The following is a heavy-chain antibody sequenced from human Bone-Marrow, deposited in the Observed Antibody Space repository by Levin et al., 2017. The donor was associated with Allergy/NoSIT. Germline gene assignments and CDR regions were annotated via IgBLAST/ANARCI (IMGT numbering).Heavy chain of an antibody. CDR1: GFPFNSYW. D-gene: IGHD4-23*01. Sequence: GGSLRLSCATSGFPFNSYWMHWVRQAPGKGLEWVSRINTDGSSTTYADYLKDRFTISRDNGKNTVYLQMKSLRADDTAVYYCARESAYGGDYFDYWGHGTQVTVSS. J-gene: IGHJ4*01. CDR2: INTDGSST. V-gene: IGHV3-74*03. CDR3: ARESAYGGDYFDY.